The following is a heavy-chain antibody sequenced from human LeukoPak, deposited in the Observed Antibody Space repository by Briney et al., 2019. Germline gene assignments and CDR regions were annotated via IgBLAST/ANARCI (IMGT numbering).Heavy chain of an antibody. D-gene: IGHD3-22*01. V-gene: IGHV4-59*01. CDR3: AREEGASMIITY. CDR2: IYYSGST. Sequence: SETLSLTCTVSGGSISSYYWSWIRQPPGKGLEWIGYIYYSGSTNYNPSLKSRVTISVDTSKNQFSLKLRSVTAADTAVYYCAREEGASMIITYWGQGTLVTVSS. CDR1: GGSISSYY. J-gene: IGHJ4*02.